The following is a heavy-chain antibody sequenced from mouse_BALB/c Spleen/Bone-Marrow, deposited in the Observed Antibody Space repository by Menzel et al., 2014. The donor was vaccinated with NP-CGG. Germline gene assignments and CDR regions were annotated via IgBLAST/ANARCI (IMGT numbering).Heavy chain of an antibody. D-gene: IGHD2-1*01. CDR1: GYAFSSYW. J-gene: IGHJ1*01. Sequence: VQLQESGAELVKPGSSVKISCKASGYAFSSYWMNWVKQRPGQGLEWIGQIYPGDGDTNYNGKFKGKATLTADKSSSADFMQRSNITSEDAVDYFRERKVYGNYCYFDDWGQGTTVTVSS. V-gene: IGHV1-80*01. CDR3: ERKVYGNYCYFDD. CDR2: IYPGDGDT.